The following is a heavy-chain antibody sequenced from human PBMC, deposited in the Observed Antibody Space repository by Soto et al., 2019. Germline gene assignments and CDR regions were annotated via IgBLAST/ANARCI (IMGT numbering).Heavy chain of an antibody. Sequence: PGLSRRLSCAPSAFTFSSFGIHWVRQAPGKGLEWVAVISYYATEEKYADSVKGRATVSRDNSKNTVYLQMNRLRGEDSAIYYCAKGRCDVVTNSPFEHWGQGTMVTVSS. D-gene: IGHD1-26*01. V-gene: IGHV3-30*18. CDR1: AFTFSSFG. J-gene: IGHJ4*01. CDR2: ISYYATEE. CDR3: AKGRCDVVTNSPFEH.